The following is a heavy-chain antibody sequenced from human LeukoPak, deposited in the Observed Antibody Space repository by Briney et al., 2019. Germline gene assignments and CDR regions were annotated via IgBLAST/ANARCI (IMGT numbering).Heavy chain of an antibody. Sequence: GESLKISCKGSGYSFTNYWIGWVRQMPGKGLEWMGIIYPGDSDTRYSPSFQGQVTISADKSISTAYLQWSSLKASDTAMYYCAAGSNYYYYYMDVWGKGTTVTVSS. CDR2: IYPGDSDT. J-gene: IGHJ6*03. V-gene: IGHV5-51*01. CDR3: AAGSNYYYYYMDV. CDR1: GYSFTNYW. D-gene: IGHD6-6*01.